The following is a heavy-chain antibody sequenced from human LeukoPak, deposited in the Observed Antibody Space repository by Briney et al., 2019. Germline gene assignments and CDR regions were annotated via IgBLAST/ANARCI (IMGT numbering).Heavy chain of an antibody. V-gene: IGHV1-18*01. CDR1: GYTFTNYG. CDR3: ARDKAWELPNNDAFDI. D-gene: IGHD1-26*01. J-gene: IGHJ3*02. Sequence: ASVKVSCKASGYTFTNYGISWVRQAPGQGLEWMGWISAYNGNTNYAQKLQGRVTMTTDTSTSTAYMELRSLRSDDTAVYYCARDKAWELPNNDAFDIWGQGTMVTVSS. CDR2: ISAYNGNT.